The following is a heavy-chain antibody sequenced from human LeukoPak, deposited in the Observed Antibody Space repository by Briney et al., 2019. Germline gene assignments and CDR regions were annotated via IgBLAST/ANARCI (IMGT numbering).Heavy chain of an antibody. CDR2: ISGSGGST. D-gene: IGHD3-16*01. CDR1: GFTFSSYG. J-gene: IGHJ4*02. CDR3: AKKAHRLPFRGRDYFDY. Sequence: PGGSLRLSCAASGFTFSSYGMSWVRQAPGKGLEWVSAISGSGGSTYYADSVKGRFTISRDNSKNTLYLQMNSLRAEDTAVYYCAKKAHRLPFRGRDYFDYWGQGTLVTVSS. V-gene: IGHV3-23*01.